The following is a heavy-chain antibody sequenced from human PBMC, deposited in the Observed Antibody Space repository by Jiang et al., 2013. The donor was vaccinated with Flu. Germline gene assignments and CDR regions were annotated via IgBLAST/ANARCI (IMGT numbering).Heavy chain of an antibody. V-gene: IGHV1-69*04. D-gene: IGHD3-22*01. CDR2: IIPILGIA. CDR3: ASTGPYYYDSSGSNWFDP. J-gene: IGHJ5*02. CDR1: GGTFSSYA. Sequence: SGAEVKKPGSSVKVSCKASGGTFSSYAISWVRQAPGQGLEWMGRIIPILGIANYAQKFQGRVTITADKSTSTAYMELSSLRSEDTAVYYCASTGPYYYDSSGSNWFDPWGQGTLVTVSS.